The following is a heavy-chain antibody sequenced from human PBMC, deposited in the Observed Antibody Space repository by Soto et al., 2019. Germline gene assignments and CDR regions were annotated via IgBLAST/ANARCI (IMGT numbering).Heavy chain of an antibody. J-gene: IGHJ5*02. D-gene: IGHD2-2*01. CDR3: ARDNQRRAYNWFDP. CDR1: GVSINSDDNY. Sequence: LXLTCTVSGVSINSDDNYWSWVRQPPGKGLEWIGYIYHSGSTSYNPSLKSRLMMSIDTSKNQFSLKLTSVTAADTAVYYCARDNQRRAYNWFDPWGPGTLVTASS. V-gene: IGHV4-30-4*01. CDR2: IYHSGST.